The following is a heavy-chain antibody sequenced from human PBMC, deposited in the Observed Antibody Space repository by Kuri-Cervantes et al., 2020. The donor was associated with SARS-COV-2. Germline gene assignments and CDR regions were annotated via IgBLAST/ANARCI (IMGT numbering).Heavy chain of an antibody. CDR3: ASGVYEEWELPGEVY. V-gene: IGHV3-48*02. CDR1: GFTFSSYS. Sequence: ETLSLTCAASGFTFSSYSMNWVRQAPGKGLEWVSYISSSSSTIYYADSVKGRFTISRDNAKNSLYLQMNSLRDEDTAVYYCASGVYEEWELPGEVYWGQGTLVTVSS. J-gene: IGHJ4*02. CDR2: ISSSSSTI. D-gene: IGHD1-26*01.